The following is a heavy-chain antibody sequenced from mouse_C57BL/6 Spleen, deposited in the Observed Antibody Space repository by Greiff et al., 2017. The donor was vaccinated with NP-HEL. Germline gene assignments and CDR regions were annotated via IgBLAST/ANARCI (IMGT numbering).Heavy chain of an antibody. Sequence: EVQLVESGGGLVKPGGSLKLSCAASGFTFSDYGMHWVRQAPEKGLEWVAYISSGSSTIYYADTVKGRFTISRDNAKNTLFLQMTSLRSEDTAMYYCARRNYYYGSSYEGYFDVWGPGTTVTVSS. CDR2: ISSGSSTI. D-gene: IGHD1-1*01. V-gene: IGHV5-17*01. CDR1: GFTFSDYG. CDR3: ARRNYYYGSSYEGYFDV. J-gene: IGHJ1*01.